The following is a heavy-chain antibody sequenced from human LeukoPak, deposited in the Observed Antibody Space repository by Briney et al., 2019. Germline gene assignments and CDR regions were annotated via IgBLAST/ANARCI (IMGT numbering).Heavy chain of an antibody. CDR2: IKQDGSEK. CDR1: GFTFSSYW. CDR3: ARSNGDYPYYFDY. V-gene: IGHV3-7*03. J-gene: IGHJ4*02. Sequence: TGGSLRLSCAASGFTFSSYWMSWVRQAPGKGLEWVAIIKQDGSEKYYVDSVKGRFTISRDNAEKSLYLQMNSLRAEDTAVYYCARSNGDYPYYFDYWGQGTLVTVSS. D-gene: IGHD4-17*01.